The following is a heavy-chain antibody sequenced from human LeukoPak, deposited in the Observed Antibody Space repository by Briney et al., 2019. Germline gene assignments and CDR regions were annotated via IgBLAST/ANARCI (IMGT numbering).Heavy chain of an antibody. J-gene: IGHJ6*03. D-gene: IGHD3-3*01. Sequence: GASVKVSCKASGYTFTSYGISWVRQAPGQGLEWMGWISAYNGNTNYAQKLQGRVTMTTDTSTSTAYMELSSLRSEDTAVYYCARGRITIFGVVRAHYYYMDVWGKGTTVTVSS. CDR2: ISAYNGNT. CDR1: GYTFTSYG. V-gene: IGHV1-18*01. CDR3: ARGRITIFGVVRAHYYYMDV.